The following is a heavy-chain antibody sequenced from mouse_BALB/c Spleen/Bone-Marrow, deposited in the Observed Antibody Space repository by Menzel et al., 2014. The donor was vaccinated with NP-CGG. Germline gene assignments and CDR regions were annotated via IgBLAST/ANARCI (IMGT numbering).Heavy chain of an antibody. CDR2: IDPANGNT. J-gene: IGHJ2*01. CDR3: ALYYDYDVGY. Sequence: LVESGAELVKPGASVKLSCTASGFNIKDTYMHWVKQRPEQGLGWIGRIDPANGNTKYDPKFQGKATITADTSSNTAYLQLSSLTSEDTAVYYCALYYDYDVGYWGQGTTLTVSS. D-gene: IGHD2-4*01. V-gene: IGHV14-3*02. CDR1: GFNIKDTY.